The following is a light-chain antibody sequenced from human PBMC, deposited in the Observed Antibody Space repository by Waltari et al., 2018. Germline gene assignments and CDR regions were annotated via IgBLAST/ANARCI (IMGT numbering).Light chain of an antibody. CDR3: SSRTNSITWV. J-gene: IGLJ3*02. V-gene: IGLV2-14*03. Sequence: QSALTQPASVSGSPGQSITISCPSTSSDFGANKYVSWYQQHPGKAPKVVIYDVTERPSGVSNRFPGSKSGSTASLTISGLQTEDEADYYCSSRTNSITWVFGGGSKVTVL. CDR2: DVT. CDR1: SSDFGANKY.